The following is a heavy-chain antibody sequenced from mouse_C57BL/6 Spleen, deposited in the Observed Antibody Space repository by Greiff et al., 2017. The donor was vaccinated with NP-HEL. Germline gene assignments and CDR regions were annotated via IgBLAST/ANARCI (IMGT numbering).Heavy chain of an antibody. J-gene: IGHJ4*01. CDR3: ARGHYSNYPYAMDY. CDR2: IYPGSGST. V-gene: IGHV1-55*01. D-gene: IGHD2-5*01. CDR1: GYTFTSYW. Sequence: QVQLKQSGAELVKPGASVKMSCKASGYTFTSYWITWVKQRPGQGLEWIGDIYPGSGSTNYNEKFKSKATLTVDTSSSTAYMQLSSLTSEDSAVYYCARGHYSNYPYAMDYWGQGTSVTVSS.